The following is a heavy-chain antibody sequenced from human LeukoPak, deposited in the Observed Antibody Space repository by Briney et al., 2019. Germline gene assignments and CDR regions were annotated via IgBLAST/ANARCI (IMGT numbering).Heavy chain of an antibody. V-gene: IGHV3-7*01. CDR1: GFTFSSFW. Sequence: GGSLRLSCTTSGFTFSSFWMSWVRQAPGKGLEWVANIKQDGSEKHYVESVKGRFTISRDNAKNSLSLQMDSLRADDTAVYYCARDGYNYVLDCWGQGTLVTVSS. D-gene: IGHD5-24*01. CDR3: ARDGYNYVLDC. J-gene: IGHJ4*02. CDR2: IKQDGSEK.